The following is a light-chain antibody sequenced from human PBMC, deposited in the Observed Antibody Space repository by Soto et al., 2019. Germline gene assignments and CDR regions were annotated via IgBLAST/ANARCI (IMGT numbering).Light chain of an antibody. CDR1: RSDDGGYNF. CDR3: SSYTSASTLV. CDR2: EVS. J-gene: IGLJ2*01. Sequence: QSALTQPASVSGSPGQSITISCTGTRSDDGGYNFVSWYQQRPGKAPKLMIYEVSNRPSGVSNRFSGSKSGSTASLTISGLQAEDEADYYCSSYTSASTLVFGEGTKLTVL. V-gene: IGLV2-14*01.